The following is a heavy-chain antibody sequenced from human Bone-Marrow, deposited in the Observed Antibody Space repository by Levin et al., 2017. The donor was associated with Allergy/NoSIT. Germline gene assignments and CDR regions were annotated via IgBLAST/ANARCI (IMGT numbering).Heavy chain of an antibody. CDR3: AKVEWEGYDGNSVEGDYFDS. Sequence: GGSLRLSCAASGFTFSSYAMSWVRQAPGKGLEWVSAISGSGGSTYYVDSVKGRFTISRDNSKNTLYLQMNNLRAEDTAVYFCAKVEWEGYDGNSVEGDYFDSWGQGTVVTVSS. CDR2: ISGSGGST. D-gene: IGHD4-23*01. J-gene: IGHJ4*02. CDR1: GFTFSSYA. V-gene: IGHV3-23*01.